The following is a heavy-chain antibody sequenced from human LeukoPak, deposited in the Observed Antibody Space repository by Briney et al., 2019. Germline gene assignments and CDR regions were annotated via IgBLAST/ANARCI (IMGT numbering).Heavy chain of an antibody. Sequence: GGSLRLSCAASGFTFSTYWMTWVRQVPGKGLEWVANIKQDGSEKYYVDSVKGRFTISRDNAKNSLYLQMNSLRAEDTAVYYCAGGQTYYYDTSGHYPLDYWGQGTLVTVCS. J-gene: IGHJ4*02. D-gene: IGHD3-22*01. CDR1: GFTFSTYW. CDR2: IKQDGSEK. CDR3: AGGQTYYYDTSGHYPLDY. V-gene: IGHV3-7*01.